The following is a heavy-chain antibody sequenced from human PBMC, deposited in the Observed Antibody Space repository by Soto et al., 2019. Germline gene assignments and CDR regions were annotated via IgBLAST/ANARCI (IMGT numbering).Heavy chain of an antibody. D-gene: IGHD6-19*01. CDR1: GYSFTSYW. CDR3: VRKLDSSGWYDY. Sequence: PGESLKISCQGSGYSFTSYWIGWVRQTPGKGLEWMGMIYPGDSDTRYSPSFQGQVTISADKSISAAFLQWSSLKASDTAMYYCVRKLDSSGWYDYWGRGTLVTVSS. CDR2: IYPGDSDT. J-gene: IGHJ4*02. V-gene: IGHV5-51*01.